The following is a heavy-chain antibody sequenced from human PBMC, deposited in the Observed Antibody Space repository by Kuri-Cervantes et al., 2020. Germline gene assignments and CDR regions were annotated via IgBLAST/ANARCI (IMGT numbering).Heavy chain of an antibody. CDR2: MKRDGSES. D-gene: IGHD2-15*01. J-gene: IGHJ3*02. CDR3: ARVDCRGYTCYVPSHGFDI. CDR1: GFTFSTSR. V-gene: IGHV3-7*01. Sequence: LSLTCAASGFTFSTSRMIWVRQAPGKGLEWVAMMKRDGSESYYVDSVTGRFTISRDNAKNSLYLQINSLRAEDTAMYYCARVDCRGYTCYVPSHGFDIWGQGTMVTVSS.